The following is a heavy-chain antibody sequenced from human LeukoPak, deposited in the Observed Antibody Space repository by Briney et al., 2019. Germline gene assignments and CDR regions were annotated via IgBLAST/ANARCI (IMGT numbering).Heavy chain of an antibody. CDR3: AIGGYSSSSVPFDY. V-gene: IGHV3-66*02. CDR1: GYTVSNNY. Sequence: GGSLRHSCAASGYTVSNNYMTWVRQAPGRGLEWVSVIYTGGTPHYADSMKGRFTISRDNFNNTLYLQMNSLRAEDTAVYYCAIGGYSSSSVPFDYWGQGTLVTVSS. CDR2: IYTGGTP. D-gene: IGHD6-6*01. J-gene: IGHJ4*02.